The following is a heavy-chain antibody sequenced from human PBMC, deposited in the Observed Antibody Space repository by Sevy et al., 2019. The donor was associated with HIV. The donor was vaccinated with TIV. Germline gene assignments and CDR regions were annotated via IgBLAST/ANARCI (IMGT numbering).Heavy chain of an antibody. J-gene: IGHJ5*02. CDR3: ARDPSPIAVAGTRRNWFDP. V-gene: IGHV1-2*06. D-gene: IGHD6-19*01. Sequence: ASVKVSCKASGYTFTGYYMHWVRQAPGQGLEWMGRINPNSGGTNNAQKFQGRVTMTRDTSISTAYMELSRLRSDDTAVYYCARDPSPIAVAGTRRNWFDPWGQGTLVTVSS. CDR1: GYTFTGYY. CDR2: INPNSGGT.